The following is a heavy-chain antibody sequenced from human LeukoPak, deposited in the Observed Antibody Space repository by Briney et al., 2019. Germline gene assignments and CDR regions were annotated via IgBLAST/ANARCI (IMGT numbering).Heavy chain of an antibody. CDR3: ARDNDPDYSSSPGWFDS. Sequence: GGSLRLSCAAPGLTFSDYAFNWVRRAPGKGLEWVAVISSDGGNKFYADSVKGRFTVSRDNSKNTLYLQMSSLRVEDTAVYYLARDNDPDYSSSPGWFDSWGQGTPVTVSS. D-gene: IGHD6-6*01. V-gene: IGHV3-30-3*01. CDR2: ISSDGGNK. CDR1: GLTFSDYA. J-gene: IGHJ5*01.